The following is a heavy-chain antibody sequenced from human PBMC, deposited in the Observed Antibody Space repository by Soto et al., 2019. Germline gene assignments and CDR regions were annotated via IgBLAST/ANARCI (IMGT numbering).Heavy chain of an antibody. CDR2: ISGSGDRT. CDR1: GFTFSSYA. CDR3: ANWVEGTMVYFDY. V-gene: IGHV3-23*01. Sequence: GGSLRLSCAASGFTFSSYAMSWVRQAPGKGLEWVSAISGSGDRTYYADSVKGRFTISRDNSKSTLYLQMNSLRADDTAVYYCANWVEGTMVYFDYWGQGTLVTVSS. D-gene: IGHD2-8*01. J-gene: IGHJ4*02.